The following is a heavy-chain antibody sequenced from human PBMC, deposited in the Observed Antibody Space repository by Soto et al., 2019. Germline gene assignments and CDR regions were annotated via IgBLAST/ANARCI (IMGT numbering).Heavy chain of an antibody. V-gene: IGHV3-9*01. Sequence: EVQLVESGGGLVQPGRSLRLSGAASGFTFDDYAMHWVRQAPGKGLEWVSGISWNSGSIGYADSVKGRFTISRDNAKNPLYLQMNSLRAEDTAVYYCAKGLYSSSWYWAAQHWGQGTLVTVSS. D-gene: IGHD6-13*01. CDR3: AKGLYSSSWYWAAQH. J-gene: IGHJ1*01. CDR2: ISWNSGSI. CDR1: GFTFDDYA.